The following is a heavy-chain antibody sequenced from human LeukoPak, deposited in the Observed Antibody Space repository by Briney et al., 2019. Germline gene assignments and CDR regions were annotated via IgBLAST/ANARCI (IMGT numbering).Heavy chain of an antibody. Sequence: PSETLSLTCTVSGGSISSSSYYWGWIRQPPGKGLEWTGSIYYSASTYYNPSLKSRVTISIDTSKNQFSLKLSSVTAADTAVYYCARDPRGIVGANHNWFDPWGQGTLVTVSS. J-gene: IGHJ5*02. V-gene: IGHV4-39*07. CDR2: IYYSAST. CDR1: GGSISSSSYY. CDR3: ARDPRGIVGANHNWFDP. D-gene: IGHD1-26*01.